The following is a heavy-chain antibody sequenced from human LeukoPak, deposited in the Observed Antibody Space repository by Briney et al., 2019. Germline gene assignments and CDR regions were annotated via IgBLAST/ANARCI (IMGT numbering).Heavy chain of an antibody. CDR3: AKTRRTTGAGGVDS. J-gene: IGHJ4*02. Sequence: PGGSLRLSCTASGFTFSSYAMDWVRQAPGKGLEWVSFISGSGAGTYYADSVKGRFTISRDNSKNTLYLQMNSLRAEDTAVYYCAKTRRTTGAGGVDSWGQGTLVTVSS. CDR2: ISGSGAGT. CDR1: GFTFSSYA. V-gene: IGHV3-23*01. D-gene: IGHD1-1*01.